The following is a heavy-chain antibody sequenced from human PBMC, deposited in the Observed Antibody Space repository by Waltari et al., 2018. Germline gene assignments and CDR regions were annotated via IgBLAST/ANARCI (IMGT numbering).Heavy chain of an antibody. J-gene: IGHJ4*02. CDR3: ARTPWYSGSYYYFDY. CDR2: IYPGDSDT. V-gene: IGHV5-51*01. D-gene: IGHD1-26*01. CDR1: GYSFTSYW. Sequence: EVQLVQSGSEVKKPGESLKISCKGSGYSFTSYWIGWVRQMPGKGLEWMGCIYPGDSDTRYSPSFQGQVTISADKSISTSYLQWSSLKASDTAMYYCARTPWYSGSYYYFDYWGQGTLVTVSS.